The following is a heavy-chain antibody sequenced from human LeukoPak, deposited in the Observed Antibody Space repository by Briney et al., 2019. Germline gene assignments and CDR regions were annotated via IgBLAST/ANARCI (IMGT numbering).Heavy chain of an antibody. J-gene: IGHJ4*02. CDR2: ISYDGSNK. CDR1: GFTFSSYA. V-gene: IGHV3-30*04. Sequence: GGSLRLSCAASGFTFSSYAMHWVRQAPGKGLEWVAVISYDGSNKYYADSVKGRFTISRDNSKNTLYLQMNSLRAEDTAVYYCARGGRLRFLEWLWFLDYWGQGTLVTVSS. D-gene: IGHD3-3*01. CDR3: ARGGRLRFLEWLWFLDY.